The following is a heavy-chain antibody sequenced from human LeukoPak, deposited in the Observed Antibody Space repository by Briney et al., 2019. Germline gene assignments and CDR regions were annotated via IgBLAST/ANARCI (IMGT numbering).Heavy chain of an antibody. CDR2: INHSGST. CDR1: GGSFSGYY. V-gene: IGHV4-34*01. CDR3: ARTPSSGWQSIDY. D-gene: IGHD6-19*01. Sequence: PSETLSLTCAVYGGSFSGYYWSWIRQSPGKGLEWIGEINHSGSTNYNPSLKSRVTISVDTSKNQFSLKLSSVTAADTAVYYCARTPSSGWQSIDYWGQGTLVTVSS. J-gene: IGHJ4*02.